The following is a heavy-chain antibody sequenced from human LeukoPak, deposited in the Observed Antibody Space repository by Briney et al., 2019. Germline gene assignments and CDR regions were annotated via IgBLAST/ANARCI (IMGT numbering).Heavy chain of an antibody. Sequence: GESLKISCKGSGYSFTSYWIGWVRQMSGKGLEWMGIIYPGDSDTRYSPSFQGQVTISADKSISTAYLQWSSLKASDTAMYYCASTHRSKWELPLFDXWGQGXLVTV. CDR3: ASTHRSKWELPLFDX. D-gene: IGHD1-26*01. J-gene: IGHJ4*02. V-gene: IGHV5-51*01. CDR1: GYSFTSYW. CDR2: IYPGDSDT.